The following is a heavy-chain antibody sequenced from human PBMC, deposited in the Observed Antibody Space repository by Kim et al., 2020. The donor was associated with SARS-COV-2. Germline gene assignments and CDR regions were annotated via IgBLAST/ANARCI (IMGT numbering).Heavy chain of an antibody. CDR3: ARGRILEWLLYRAFDI. CDR1: GGSFSGYY. J-gene: IGHJ3*02. CDR2: INHSGST. D-gene: IGHD3-3*01. V-gene: IGHV4-34*01. Sequence: SETLSLTCAVYGGSFSGYYWSWIRQPPGKGLEWIGEINHSGSTNYNPSLKSRVTISVDTSKNQFSLKLSSVTAADTAVYYCARGRILEWLLYRAFDIWGQGTMVTVSS.